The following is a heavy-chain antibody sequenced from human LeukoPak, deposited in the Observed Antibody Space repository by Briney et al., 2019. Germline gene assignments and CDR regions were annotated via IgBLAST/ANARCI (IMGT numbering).Heavy chain of an antibody. CDR2: ISNSGSTI. CDR1: GFTFSSFE. CDR3: ARISSWYKGGFDD. V-gene: IGHV3-48*03. D-gene: IGHD6-13*01. Sequence: QPGRSLRLSCAASGFTFSSFEMNWVRQAPGKGLEWVSYISNSGSTIYYADSVKGRFTISRDNAKNSLYLQMNSLRAEDTAVYYCARISSWYKGGFDDWGQGTLVTVSS. J-gene: IGHJ4*02.